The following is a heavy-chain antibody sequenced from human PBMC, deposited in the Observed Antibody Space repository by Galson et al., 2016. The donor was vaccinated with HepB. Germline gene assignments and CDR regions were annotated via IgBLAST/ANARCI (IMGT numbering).Heavy chain of an antibody. J-gene: IGHJ4*02. Sequence: SLRLSCAASGFNFSNYAMHWVRQAPGKGLEWVSMISFDGNKKFYADSVKGQFTISRDNSKSTLFLQMSSLRHEDTAVYYCFVPAAINFEYWAGEPWSPSPQ. CDR1: GFNFSNYA. CDR2: ISFDGNKK. V-gene: IGHV3-30*04. CDR3: FVPAAINFEY. D-gene: IGHD2-2*01.